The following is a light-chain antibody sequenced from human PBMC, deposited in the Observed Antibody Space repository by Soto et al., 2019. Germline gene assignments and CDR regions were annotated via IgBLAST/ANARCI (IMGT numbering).Light chain of an antibody. V-gene: IGLV4-69*01. CDR1: SGHRDDA. CDR3: QTWGPGIRV. CDR2: INRDGSH. Sequence: QPVLTQSPSASASLGASVKLTCTLSSGHRDDAIAWHQQQPEKGPRCLLRINRDGSHNRGDGIPDRFSGSKSGAERYLTISSLQPEDEAVYYCQTWGPGIRVFGGGTKVTVL. J-gene: IGLJ3*02.